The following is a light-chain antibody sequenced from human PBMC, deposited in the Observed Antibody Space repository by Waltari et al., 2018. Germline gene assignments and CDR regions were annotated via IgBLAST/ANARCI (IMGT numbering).Light chain of an antibody. CDR1: PSISIY. Sequence: EILMTQSPATLSVSPGERATLSCRASPSISIYLAWFQQKPGQAPRLLIYHASTRATGIPARLSGSGSGTEFTLTISSLQSEDFAVYYCQQYYDGRTFGQGTKLEIK. CDR2: HAS. J-gene: IGKJ2*01. CDR3: QQYYDGRT. V-gene: IGKV3-15*01.